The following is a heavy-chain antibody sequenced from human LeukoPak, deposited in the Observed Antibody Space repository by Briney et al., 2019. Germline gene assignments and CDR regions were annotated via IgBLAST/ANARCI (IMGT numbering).Heavy chain of an antibody. CDR2: INSDGSST. J-gene: IGHJ4*02. CDR1: GFTFSSYW. Sequence: PGGSLRPARAASGFTFSSYWTHSVRQAPGKGRVWVSNINSDGSSTTYADSVKGRFTISRDNSKNSLYLQMNSLRAEDTALYYCAKDSHGYGKYYFDYWGQGTLVTVSS. V-gene: IGHV3-74*01. CDR3: AKDSHGYGKYYFDY. D-gene: IGHD5-18*01.